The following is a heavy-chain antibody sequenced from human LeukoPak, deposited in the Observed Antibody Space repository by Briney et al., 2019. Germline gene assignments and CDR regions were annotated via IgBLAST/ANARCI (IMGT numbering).Heavy chain of an antibody. CDR1: GFTFSSYG. CDR3: AKAGMIVVVIRFRDIFDY. CDR2: ISYDGSNK. D-gene: IGHD3-22*01. Sequence: PGRSLRLSCAASGFTFSSYGMHWVRQAPGKGLEWVAVISYDGSNKYYADSVKGRFTISRDNSKNTLYLQMNSLRAEDTAVYYCAKAGMIVVVIRFRDIFDYWGQGTLVTVSS. J-gene: IGHJ4*02. V-gene: IGHV3-30*18.